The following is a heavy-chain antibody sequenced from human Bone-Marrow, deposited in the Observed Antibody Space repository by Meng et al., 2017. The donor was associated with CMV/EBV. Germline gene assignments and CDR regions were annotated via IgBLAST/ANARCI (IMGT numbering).Heavy chain of an antibody. CDR2: ISWNSGSI. J-gene: IGHJ4*02. Sequence: SLKISCVASGFTFDDYAMHWVRQAPGKGLEWVSGISWNSGSIGYADSVKGRFTISRDNAKNSLYLQMNSLRAEDTALYYCAKTHCSSTSCKGHYFDYWGQGTLVTVSS. D-gene: IGHD2-2*01. V-gene: IGHV3-9*01. CDR1: GFTFDDYA. CDR3: AKTHCSSTSCKGHYFDY.